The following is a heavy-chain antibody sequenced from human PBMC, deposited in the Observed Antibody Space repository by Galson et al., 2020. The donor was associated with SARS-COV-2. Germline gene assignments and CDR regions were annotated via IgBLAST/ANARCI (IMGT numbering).Heavy chain of an antibody. CDR2: IHWNADK. CDR3: ARAVAGTGGYFDP. D-gene: IGHD6-19*01. Sequence: SGPTLVKPTQTLTLTCTFSGFSLDIAAVGVGWIRQHPGEALECLGVIHWNADKRYSPSLRSRISITKDTSKNQVVLTLTNMDPVDTGTYYCARAVAGTGGYFDPWGQGTLVTVSS. V-gene: IGHV2-5*04. J-gene: IGHJ5*02. CDR1: GFSLDIAAVG.